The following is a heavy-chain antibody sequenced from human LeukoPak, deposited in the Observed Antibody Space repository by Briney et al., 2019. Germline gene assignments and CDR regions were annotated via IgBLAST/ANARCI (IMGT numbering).Heavy chain of an antibody. CDR1: GFTFSSYA. D-gene: IGHD2-2*02. CDR3: AREEIVVVPAAITFHYYYGMDV. CDR2: IWYDGSNK. J-gene: IGHJ6*02. Sequence: GGSPRLSCAASGFTFSSYAMSWVRQAPGKGLEWVAVIWYDGSNKYYADSVKGRFTISRDNSKNTLYLQMNSLRAEDTAVYYCAREEIVVVPAAITFHYYYGMDVWGQGTTVTVSS. V-gene: IGHV3-33*08.